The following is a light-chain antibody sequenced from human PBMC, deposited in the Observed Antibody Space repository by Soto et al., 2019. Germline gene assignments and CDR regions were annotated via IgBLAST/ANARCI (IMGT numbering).Light chain of an antibody. V-gene: IGKV3-15*01. J-gene: IGKJ1*01. CDR3: QQYNDRPRT. CDR1: QSVSSSY. Sequence: EIVFAPSPSAPSFSPGDRATLSCRGSQSVSSSYLAWYKQKPGQAPRVXIYGASTRATGIPARFSGSGSGTEFTLTINSLQSEDFEIYYCQQYNDRPRTFGQGTKVDIK. CDR2: GAS.